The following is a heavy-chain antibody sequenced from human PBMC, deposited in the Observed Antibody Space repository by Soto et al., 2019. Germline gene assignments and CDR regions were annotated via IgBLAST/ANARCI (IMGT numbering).Heavy chain of an antibody. V-gene: IGHV4-4*07. CDR1: GDSVSKYY. CDR2: IHSTRSP. D-gene: IGHD4-17*01. J-gene: IGHJ5*02. CDR3: ARSPAYGDYANLDT. Sequence: SETLSLTCTVSGDSVSKYYWNWIRQPAGKGLEWIGRIHSTRSPNYNPSPKSRVTMSVDTSKNQCSLKLNLTSETAADTAVYYCARSPAYGDYANLDTWGQGTLVTVSS.